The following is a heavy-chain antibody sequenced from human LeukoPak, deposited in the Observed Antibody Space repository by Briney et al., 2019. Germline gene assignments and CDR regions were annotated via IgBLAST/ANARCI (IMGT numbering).Heavy chain of an antibody. D-gene: IGHD3-22*01. J-gene: IGHJ4*02. CDR1: GFTFSSYW. CDR2: IKQDGSEK. CDR3: ARGPHYYDSSGYYLFVY. V-gene: IGHV3-7*01. Sequence: GGSLRLSCAASGFTFSSYWMSWVRQAPGKGLEWVANIKQDGSEKYYVDSVKGRFTISRDNAKNSLYLQMNSLRAEDTAVNYCARGPHYYDSSGYYLFVYWGQGTLVTVSS.